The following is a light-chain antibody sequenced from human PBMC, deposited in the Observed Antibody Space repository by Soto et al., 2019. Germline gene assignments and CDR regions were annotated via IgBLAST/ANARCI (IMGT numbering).Light chain of an antibody. CDR2: RSG. CDR1: SSNIGTNY. V-gene: IGLV1-47*01. J-gene: IGLJ2*01. Sequence: QSVLAQPPSASGTPGQRITISCSGSSSNIGTNYVYWYQQLPGAAPKLLIYRSGQRPSGVPDRFSGSRSGTSASLAISGLRSEDEADYYCAAWDDSLTGPVFGGGTKVTVL. CDR3: AAWDDSLTGPV.